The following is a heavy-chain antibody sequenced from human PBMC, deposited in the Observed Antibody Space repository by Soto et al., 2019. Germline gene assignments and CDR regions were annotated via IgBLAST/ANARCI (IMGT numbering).Heavy chain of an antibody. CDR2: ISGSGGST. V-gene: IGHV3-23*01. CDR3: AKDTITMVRGVTNYYYYGMDV. Sequence: SGGSLRLSCAASGFTFSSYAMSWVRQAPGKGLEWVSAISGSGGSTYYADSVKGRFTISRDNSKNTLYLQMNSLRAEDTAVYYCAKDTITMVRGVTNYYYYGMDVWGQGTTVTVSS. D-gene: IGHD3-10*01. CDR1: GFTFSSYA. J-gene: IGHJ6*02.